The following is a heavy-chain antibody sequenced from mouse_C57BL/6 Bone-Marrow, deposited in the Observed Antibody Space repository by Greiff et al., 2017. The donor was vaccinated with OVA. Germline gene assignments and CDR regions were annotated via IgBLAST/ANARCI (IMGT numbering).Heavy chain of an antibody. Sequence: QVQLQQSGPELVKPGASVKISCKASGYAFSSSWMNWVKQRPGKGLEWIGRIYPGDGDTNYNGKFKGKATLNADKSSSTAYLQLSSLTSEDAAVYFCADDYEYSFGYWGQGTTLTVSS. CDR3: ADDYEYSFGY. V-gene: IGHV1-82*01. D-gene: IGHD2-4*01. CDR2: IYPGDGDT. J-gene: IGHJ2*01. CDR1: GYAFSSSW.